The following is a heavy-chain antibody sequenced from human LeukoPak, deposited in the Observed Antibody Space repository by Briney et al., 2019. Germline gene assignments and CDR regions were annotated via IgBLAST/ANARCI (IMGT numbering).Heavy chain of an antibody. CDR3: TRGGWVATTYGQDDFDY. Sequence: GGSLRLSCAASGFTFSSYWMSWVRQAPGKGLEWVANIKKDGSEKYYVDSVKGRFTISRDNAKNSLYLQMNSLRAEDTAVYYCTRGGWVATTYGQDDFDYWGQGTLVTVSS. J-gene: IGHJ4*02. V-gene: IGHV3-7*01. CDR2: IKKDGSEK. CDR1: GFTFSSYW. D-gene: IGHD5-24*01.